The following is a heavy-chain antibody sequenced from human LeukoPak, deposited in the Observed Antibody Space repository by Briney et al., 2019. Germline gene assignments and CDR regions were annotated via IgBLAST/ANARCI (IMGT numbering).Heavy chain of an antibody. Sequence: PGGSLRLSCAASGFTFSSYGINWVRQAPGKGLEWVSSISSSSYIYYADSVKGRFTISRDNAKNSLYLQMNSLRAEDTAVYYCARVEYDNSGYSDYWGQGTLVTVSS. J-gene: IGHJ4*02. CDR1: GFTFSSYG. CDR2: ISSSSYI. CDR3: ARVEYDNSGYSDY. V-gene: IGHV3-21*01. D-gene: IGHD3-22*01.